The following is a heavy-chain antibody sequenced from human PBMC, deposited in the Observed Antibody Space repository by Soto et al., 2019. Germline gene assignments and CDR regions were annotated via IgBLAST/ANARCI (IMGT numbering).Heavy chain of an antibody. D-gene: IGHD1-26*01. J-gene: IGHJ4*02. Sequence: QVQLVQSGAEVKKPGASVQVSCKASGYTFTSYGISWVRQAPGQGLEWMGWTSTYNGNTNYAQKLQGRVTMTTDTSTSTAHMELRSLRSDDTAVYYCSRDQRCELRHFDYWGQGTLVTVSS. CDR3: SRDQRCELRHFDY. V-gene: IGHV1-18*01. CDR1: GYTFTSYG. CDR2: TSTYNGNT.